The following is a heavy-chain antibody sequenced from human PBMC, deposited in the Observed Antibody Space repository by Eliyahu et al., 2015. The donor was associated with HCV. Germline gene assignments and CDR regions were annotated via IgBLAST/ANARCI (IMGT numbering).Heavy chain of an antibody. CDR3: ARVPSIVVVPAAIRGDNWFDP. CDR2: ISAYNGNT. D-gene: IGHD2-2*02. CDR1: GYTFTSYG. Sequence: QVQLVQSGAEVKKPGASAKVSCKASGYTFTSYGISWVRQAPGQGLEWMGWISAYNGNTNYAQKLQGRVTMTTDTSTSTAYMELRSLRSDDTAVYYCARVPSIVVVPAAIRGDNWFDPWGQGTLVTVSS. V-gene: IGHV1-18*01. J-gene: IGHJ5*02.